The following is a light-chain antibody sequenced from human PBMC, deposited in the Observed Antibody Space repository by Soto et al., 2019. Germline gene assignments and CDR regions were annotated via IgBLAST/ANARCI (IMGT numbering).Light chain of an antibody. Sequence: QSALTQPASVSGSPGQSITISCTGTSSDVGGYNYVSWYQQHPGKAPKLMIYEVTNRPSGVSNRFSGSRSDNTASLTISGLQAEDEADYYCSSYTSGSPYVFGTGTKVTVL. CDR3: SSYTSGSPYV. CDR2: EVT. CDR1: SSDVGGYNY. V-gene: IGLV2-14*01. J-gene: IGLJ1*01.